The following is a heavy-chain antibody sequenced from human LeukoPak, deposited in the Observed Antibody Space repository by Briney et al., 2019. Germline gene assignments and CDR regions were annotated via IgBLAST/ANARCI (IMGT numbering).Heavy chain of an antibody. CDR1: GFTFSSYS. D-gene: IGHD6-19*01. Sequence: GESLKISCAASGFTFSSYSMNWVRQAPGKGLEWVSSISSSSSYIYYADSVKGRFTISRDNAKNSLYLQMNSLRAEDTAVYYCASHSSGWYGEDYWGQGTLVTVSS. CDR3: ASHSSGWYGEDY. J-gene: IGHJ4*02. V-gene: IGHV3-21*01. CDR2: ISSSSSYI.